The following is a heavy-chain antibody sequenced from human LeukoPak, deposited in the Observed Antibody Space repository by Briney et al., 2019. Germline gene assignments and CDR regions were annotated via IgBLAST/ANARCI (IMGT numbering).Heavy chain of an antibody. D-gene: IGHD1-14*01. J-gene: IGHJ3*02. CDR3: AKGKINHDGAFDI. CDR2: ISGSGGST. Sequence: GGSLRLSCAASGFTFSSYAMSWVRQAPGKGLERVSAISGSGGSTYYADSVKGRFTISRDNSKSTLYLQMNSLRAEDTAVYYCAKGKINHDGAFDIWGQGTRVIVAS. CDR1: GFTFSSYA. V-gene: IGHV3-23*01.